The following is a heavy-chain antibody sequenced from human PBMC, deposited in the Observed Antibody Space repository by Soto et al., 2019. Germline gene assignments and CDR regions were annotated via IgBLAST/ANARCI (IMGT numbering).Heavy chain of an antibody. CDR3: ARYYGGKREIDY. Sequence: SETLSLTCTVSGGSISSGGYYWSWIRQHPGKGLEWIGYIYYSGSTYYNPSLKSRVTISVDTSKNQFSLKLSSVTAADTAVYYCARYYGGKREIDYWGQGTMVTVSS. CDR1: GGSISSGGYY. J-gene: IGHJ4*02. D-gene: IGHD4-17*01. V-gene: IGHV4-31*03. CDR2: IYYSGST.